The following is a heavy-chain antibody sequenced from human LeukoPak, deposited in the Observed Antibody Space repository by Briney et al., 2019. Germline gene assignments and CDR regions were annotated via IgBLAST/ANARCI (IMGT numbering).Heavy chain of an antibody. V-gene: IGHV4-4*07. J-gene: IGHJ3*02. CDR3: ARARVNYCSSTSCYPDAFDI. Sequence: PSETLSLTCTVSGGSISSYYWSWIRQPAGKGLEWIGRIYTSGSTNYNPSLKSRVTISVDTSKNQFSLKLSSVTAADTAVYYCARARVNYCSSTSCYPDAFDIWGQGTMVTVSS. CDR2: IYTSGST. D-gene: IGHD2-2*01. CDR1: GGSISSYY.